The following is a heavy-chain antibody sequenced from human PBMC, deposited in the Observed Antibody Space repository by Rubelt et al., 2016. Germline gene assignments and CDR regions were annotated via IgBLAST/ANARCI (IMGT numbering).Heavy chain of an antibody. J-gene: IGHJ4*02. Sequence: QVQLQQWGAGLLKPSETLSLTCAVYGGSFSGYYWSWIRQPPGKGLEWIGEINHSGSTNYNPSGKCGGTMSVETCKNRFSLRRSSVTAAETAVYYCARDLLGSSSWPDFDYWGQGTLVTVSS. V-gene: IGHV4-34*01. CDR2: INHSGST. D-gene: IGHD6-13*01. CDR3: ARDLLGSSSWPDFDY. CDR1: GGSFSGYY.